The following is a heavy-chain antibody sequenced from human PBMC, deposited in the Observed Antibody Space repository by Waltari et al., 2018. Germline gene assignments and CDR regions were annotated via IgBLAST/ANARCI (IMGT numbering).Heavy chain of an antibody. V-gene: IGHV3-23*01. CDR1: GFTFSSYA. D-gene: IGHD2-21*02. CDR2: ISGSGGST. J-gene: IGHJ6*02. CDR3: AKMTLFYYYYGMDV. Sequence: EVQLLESGGGLVQPGGSLRLSCAASGFTFSSYAMSWVRQAPGKGLDWVSAISGSGGSTYYADSVKGRFTISRDNSKNTLYLQMNSLRAEDTAVYYCAKMTLFYYYYGMDVWGQGTTVTVSS.